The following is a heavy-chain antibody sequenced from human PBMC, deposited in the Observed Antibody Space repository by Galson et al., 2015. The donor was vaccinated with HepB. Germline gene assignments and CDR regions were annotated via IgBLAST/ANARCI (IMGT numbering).Heavy chain of an antibody. CDR1: GFTFSSYG. Sequence: SLRLSCAASGFTFSSYGMHWVRQAPGKGLEWVAVISYDGGNKYYGDSVKGRFTISRDNSQNTLHLQMNSLRGEDKGVYYCAKEWMRSGCSIHIVYHHGMTGGGQGSKDRVSS. D-gene: IGHD3-3*01. J-gene: IGHJ6*02. V-gene: IGHV3-30*18. CDR3: AKEWMRSGCSIHIVYHHGMTG. CDR2: ISYDGGNK.